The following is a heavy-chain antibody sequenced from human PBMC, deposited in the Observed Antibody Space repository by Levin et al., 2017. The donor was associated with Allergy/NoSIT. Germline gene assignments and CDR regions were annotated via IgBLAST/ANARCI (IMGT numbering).Heavy chain of an antibody. V-gene: IGHV1-46*01. CDR2: INPSGGST. D-gene: IGHD2-15*01. J-gene: IGHJ3*02. CDR3: ARDDCSGGSCYSLTAFDI. Sequence: ASVKVSCKASGYTFTSYYMHWVRQAPGQGLEWMGIINPSGGSTSYAQKFQGRVTMTRDTSTSTVYMELSSLRSEDTAVYYCARDDCSGGSCYSLTAFDIWGQGTMVTVSS. CDR1: GYTFTSYY.